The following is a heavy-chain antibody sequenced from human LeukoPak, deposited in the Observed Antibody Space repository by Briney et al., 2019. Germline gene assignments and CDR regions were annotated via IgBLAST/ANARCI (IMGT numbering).Heavy chain of an antibody. CDR1: GGSFNDYC. CDR2: INHSGST. J-gene: IGHJ4*02. Sequence: SETLSLTCAVYGGSFNDYCWSWIRQPPGKGLEWIGEINHSGSTNYNPSLKSRVTISVDTSMNQFSLKLSSVTAADTAVYYCARSGGIAVAAFDYWGQGNLVTVSS. CDR3: ARSGGIAVAAFDY. D-gene: IGHD6-19*01. V-gene: IGHV4-34*01.